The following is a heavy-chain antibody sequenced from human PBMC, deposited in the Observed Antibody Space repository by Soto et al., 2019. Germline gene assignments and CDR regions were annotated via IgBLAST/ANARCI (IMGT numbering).Heavy chain of an antibody. CDR2: IIPILGIA. D-gene: IGHD6-19*01. V-gene: IGHV1-69*08. J-gene: IGHJ5*02. CDR3: ARDQEEYSSGWYFEYWFDP. CDR1: GGTFSSYT. Sequence: QVQLVQSGAEVKKPGSSVKVSCKASGGTFSSYTISWVRQAPGQGLEWMGRIIPILGIANYAQKFQGRVTITADKSTSTAYMELSSLRSEDTAVYYCARDQEEYSSGWYFEYWFDPWRQGTLVTVSS.